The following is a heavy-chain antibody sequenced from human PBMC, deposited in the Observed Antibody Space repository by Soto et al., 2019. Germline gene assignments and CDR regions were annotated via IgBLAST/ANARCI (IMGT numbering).Heavy chain of an antibody. J-gene: IGHJ6*02. V-gene: IGHV4-59*01. Sequence: ASETLSLTCTVSGGSISSYYWSGIRQPPGKGLEWIGYIYYSGSTNYNPSLKSRVTLSVDTSKNQFSLKLSSVTAADTAVYYCARDGTAMVPSYGMDVWGQGTTVTVSS. CDR2: IYYSGST. D-gene: IGHD5-18*01. CDR3: ARDGTAMVPSYGMDV. CDR1: GGSISSYY.